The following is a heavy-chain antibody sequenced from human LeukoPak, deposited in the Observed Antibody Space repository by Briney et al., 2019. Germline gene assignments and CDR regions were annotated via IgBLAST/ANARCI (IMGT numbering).Heavy chain of an antibody. V-gene: IGHV4-39*01. CDR3: ARHDYGDYGWFDP. D-gene: IGHD4-17*01. J-gene: IGHJ5*02. CDR2: IYYSGST. Sequence: SETLSLTCTVSAGSISRSTYYWGWIRQPPGKGLEWIGSIYYSGSTYYNSSLKSRVTIPVDTSKNQFSLRLSSVTAADTAVYYCARHDYGDYGWFDPWGQGTLVAVSS. CDR1: AGSISRSTYY.